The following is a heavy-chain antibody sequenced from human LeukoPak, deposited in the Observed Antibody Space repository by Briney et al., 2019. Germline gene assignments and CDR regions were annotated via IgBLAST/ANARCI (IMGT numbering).Heavy chain of an antibody. CDR1: RFNFGGWG. CDR3: ARDGPNAGKDYEY. CDR2: IWYDVSKT. Sequence: GGSLRLSCTASRFNFGGWGMHWVRQAPGKGLEWVAVIWYDVSKTFYADSVKGRFTISRDNSKNTVYLQMNSLRVEDTAVYYCARDGPNAGKDYEYWGQGTLVTVSS. D-gene: IGHD3-10*01. V-gene: IGHV3-33*01. J-gene: IGHJ4*02.